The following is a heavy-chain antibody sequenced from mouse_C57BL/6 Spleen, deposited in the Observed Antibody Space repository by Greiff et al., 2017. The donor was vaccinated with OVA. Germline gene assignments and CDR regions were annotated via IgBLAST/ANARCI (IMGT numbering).Heavy chain of an antibody. J-gene: IGHJ2*01. CDR1: GYAFSSSW. D-gene: IGHD2-1*01. V-gene: IGHV1-82*01. CDR2: IYPGDGDT. Sequence: VKLMESGPELVKPGASVKISCKASGYAFSSSWMNWVKQRPGKGLEWIGRIYPGDGDTNYNGKFKGKATLTADKSSSTAYMQLSSLTSEDSAVYFCARGGGNYFYYFDYWGQGTTLTVSS. CDR3: ARGGGNYFYYFDY.